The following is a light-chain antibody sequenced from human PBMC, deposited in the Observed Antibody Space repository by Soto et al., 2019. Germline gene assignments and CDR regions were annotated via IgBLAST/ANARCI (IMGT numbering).Light chain of an antibody. Sequence: QSALTQPRSVSGSPGQSVTISCTGTSSDVGRYNIVSWYQQHPGKVPKLIIYEVSKRSSGVPDRFSGSKSGNTASLIISGLRVEDGADYYCCPHANKTPHVFGPGTKLPVL. CDR3: CPHANKTPHV. CDR2: EVS. J-gene: IGLJ1*01. V-gene: IGLV2-11*01. CDR1: SSDVGRYNI.